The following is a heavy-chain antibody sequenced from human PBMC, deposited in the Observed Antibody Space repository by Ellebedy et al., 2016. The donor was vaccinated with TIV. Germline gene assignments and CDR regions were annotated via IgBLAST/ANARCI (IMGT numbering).Heavy chain of an antibody. Sequence: GESLKISCAASGFTFSSYAMRWVRQAPGKGLVWVSRINSDGSSTSYADSVKGRFTISRDNAKNTLYLQMNSLRAEDTAVYYCASFGYGDRPSYYYGMDVWGQGTTVTVSS. V-gene: IGHV3-74*01. D-gene: IGHD4-17*01. J-gene: IGHJ6*02. CDR2: INSDGSST. CDR3: ASFGYGDRPSYYYGMDV. CDR1: GFTFSSYA.